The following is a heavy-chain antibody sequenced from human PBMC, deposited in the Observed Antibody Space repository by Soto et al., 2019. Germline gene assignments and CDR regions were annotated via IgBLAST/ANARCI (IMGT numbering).Heavy chain of an antibody. CDR1: GGSFSGYY. J-gene: IGHJ4*02. CDR3: TRGWSYGFSNS. V-gene: IGHV4-34*01. D-gene: IGHD5-18*01. Sequence: SETLSLTCAVYGGSFSGYYWTWIRQPPGKGLEWIGEINHSGSTNYIPSLKSRITMPVDTSKNQFSLNLTSVTAADTAVYYCTRGWSYGFSNSWGQGILVTVSS. CDR2: INHSGST.